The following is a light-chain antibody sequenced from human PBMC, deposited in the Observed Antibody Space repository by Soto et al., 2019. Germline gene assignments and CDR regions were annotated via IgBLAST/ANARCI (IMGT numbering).Light chain of an antibody. V-gene: IGKV3-15*01. CDR3: QQYNDWPPGET. J-gene: IGKJ1*01. CDR2: GAS. CDR1: QSVSSN. Sequence: EIVMTQSPATLSVSPGERATLSCRASQSVSSNLAWYQQKPGQAPRLLIFGASTRATGIPARFSGSGSATEFALTISSLQYEDFAVCYCQQYNDWPPGETFGQGTKVEIK.